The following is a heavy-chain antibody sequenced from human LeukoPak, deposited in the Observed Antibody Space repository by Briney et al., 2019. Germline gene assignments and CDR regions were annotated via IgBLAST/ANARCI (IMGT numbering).Heavy chain of an antibody. CDR3: ARERHGYNPKFDY. Sequence: GGSLRLSCAASGFTFSSYAMHWVRQAPGKGLEWVAVISYDGSNKCYADSVKGRFTISRDNSKNTLYLQMNSLRAEDTAVYYCARERHGYNPKFDYWGQGTLVTVSS. D-gene: IGHD5-24*01. CDR1: GFTFSSYA. V-gene: IGHV3-30-3*01. CDR2: ISYDGSNK. J-gene: IGHJ4*02.